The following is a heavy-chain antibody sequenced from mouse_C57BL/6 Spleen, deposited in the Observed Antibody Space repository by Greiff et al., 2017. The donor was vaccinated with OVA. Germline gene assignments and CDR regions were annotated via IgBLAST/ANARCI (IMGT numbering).Heavy chain of an antibody. Sequence: DVKLVESGGDLVKPGGSLKLSCAASGFTFSSYGMSWVRQTPDKRLEWVATISSGGSYTYYPDSVKGRFTISRDNAKNTLYLQMSSLKSEDTAMYYCARQDYDAWFAYWGQGTLVTVSA. J-gene: IGHJ3*01. CDR1: GFTFSSYG. CDR3: ARQDYDAWFAY. V-gene: IGHV5-6*02. D-gene: IGHD2-4*01. CDR2: ISSGGSYT.